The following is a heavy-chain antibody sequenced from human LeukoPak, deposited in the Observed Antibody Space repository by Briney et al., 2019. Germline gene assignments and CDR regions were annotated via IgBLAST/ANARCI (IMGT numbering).Heavy chain of an antibody. Sequence: SESLSLTCAVSGVSIRSNYWSWIRQPPGKGLEWIGYIFYTGSTKYNPSLKSRVTILVDTSRNQFSLKLSSVTAADTAVYSCARGTYNSSPPDLWGQGTMVTVSS. CDR2: IFYTGST. J-gene: IGHJ3*01. CDR3: ARGTYNSSPPDL. D-gene: IGHD1-14*01. V-gene: IGHV4-59*01. CDR1: GVSIRSNY.